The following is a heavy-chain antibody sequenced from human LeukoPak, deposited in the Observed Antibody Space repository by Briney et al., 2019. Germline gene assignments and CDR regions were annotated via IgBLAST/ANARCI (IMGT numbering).Heavy chain of an antibody. V-gene: IGHV4-38-2*02. CDR2: IYHDGRI. CDR3: ARGKSRTYGSADAFDI. Sequence: SETLSLTCTVSGYSITNGYYWGWIRQPPGKGLEWIGSIYHDGRIDYNPSLKSRVTISRDTSNDQFSLKLSSVTAADTAMYYCARGKSRTYGSADAFDIWGQGTMVTVSS. D-gene: IGHD3-10*01. CDR1: GYSITNGYY. J-gene: IGHJ3*02.